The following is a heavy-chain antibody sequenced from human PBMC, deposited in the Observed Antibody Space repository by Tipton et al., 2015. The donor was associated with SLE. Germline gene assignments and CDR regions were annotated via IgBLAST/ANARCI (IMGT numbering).Heavy chain of an antibody. V-gene: IGHV4-34*01. J-gene: IGHJ4*02. CDR3: ARGLTMIVVVTLDY. D-gene: IGHD3-22*01. Sequence: TLSLTCAVYGGSFSGYYWSWIRQPPGKGLEWIREINHSGSTNYNPSLKSRVTISVDTSKNQFSLKLSSVTAADTAVYYCARGLTMIVVVTLDYWGQGTLVTVSS. CDR2: INHSGST. CDR1: GGSFSGYY.